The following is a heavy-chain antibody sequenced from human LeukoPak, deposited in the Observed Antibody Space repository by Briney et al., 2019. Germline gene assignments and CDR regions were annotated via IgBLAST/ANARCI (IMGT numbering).Heavy chain of an antibody. CDR1: GFTFRTYT. V-gene: IGHV3-64D*06. J-gene: IGHJ4*02. D-gene: IGHD2-2*01. CDR3: VKDLFGTGSPSRGFDS. Sequence: GGPLRLSCSASGFTFRTYTMHWVRQSPGKGLEYVSAVSSCWGSTYYADSLKGRFTISRDNSRNTLYLQMSSLRTKATAVYYCVKDLFGTGSPSRGFDSWGQGTLVTVSS. CDR2: VSSCWGST.